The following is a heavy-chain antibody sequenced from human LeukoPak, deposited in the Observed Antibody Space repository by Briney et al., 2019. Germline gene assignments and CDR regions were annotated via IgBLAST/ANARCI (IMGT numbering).Heavy chain of an antibody. D-gene: IGHD3-3*01. V-gene: IGHV3-23*01. CDR3: AKSPRAVFWSGYYYFDY. Sequence: GGSLRLSCAASGFTFSSYSMSWVRQAPGKGLEWVSGTSDRGDYTYYADSVKGRFTISRDTSKNTLYLQMNSLRAEDTAVYYCAKSPRAVFWSGYYYFDYWGQGTLVTVSS. CDR2: TSDRGDYT. CDR1: GFTFSSYS. J-gene: IGHJ4*02.